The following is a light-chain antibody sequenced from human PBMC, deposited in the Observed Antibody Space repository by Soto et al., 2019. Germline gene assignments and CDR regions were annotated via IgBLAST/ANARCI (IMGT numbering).Light chain of an antibody. V-gene: IGKV1-8*01. Sequence: AIRMTQSPSSFSASTGDRVTITCRASQGISSYLAWYQQKPGKAPKLLIYAASTLQRGVPSRFSGSGSGKDFTLTISCLQAEDFATYSCQQYYSYPWTVGQGTKVEIK. CDR2: AAS. CDR1: QGISSY. J-gene: IGKJ1*01. CDR3: QQYYSYPWT.